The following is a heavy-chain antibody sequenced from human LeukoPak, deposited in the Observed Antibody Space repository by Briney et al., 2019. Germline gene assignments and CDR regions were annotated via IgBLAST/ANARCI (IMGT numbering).Heavy chain of an antibody. CDR1: GLTFSSYA. J-gene: IGHJ4*02. Sequence: GGSLRLSCAASGLTFSSYAMSWVRQAPGKGLEWVSAISGSGGSTYYADSVKGRFTISRDNSKNTLFLQMNSLRAEDTAVYYCAKLVSWYFDYWGQGTLVTVSS. D-gene: IGHD1-1*01. CDR3: AKLVSWYFDY. V-gene: IGHV3-23*01. CDR2: ISGSGGST.